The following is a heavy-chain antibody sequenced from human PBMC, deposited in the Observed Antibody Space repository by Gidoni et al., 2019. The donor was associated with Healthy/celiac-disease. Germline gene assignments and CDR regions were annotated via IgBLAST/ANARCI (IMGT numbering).Heavy chain of an antibody. CDR3: AKDATTQT. J-gene: IGHJ5*02. V-gene: IGHV3-23*01. Sequence: VQLLESGGGLVQPGGSLRLSCSASGFNFSSYALIWVRQAPGKGLDWVSAISGSGGSTYYADSGKGRFTISRDNSKNTLYLQMNSLRAEDTAVYYCAKDATTQTWGQGTLVTVSS. CDR1: GFNFSSYA. CDR2: ISGSGGST. D-gene: IGHD1-1*01.